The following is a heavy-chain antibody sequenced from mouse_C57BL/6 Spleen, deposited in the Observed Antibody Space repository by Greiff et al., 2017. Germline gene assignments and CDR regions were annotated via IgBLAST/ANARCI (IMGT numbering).Heavy chain of an antibody. V-gene: IGHV3-6*01. D-gene: IGHD2-1*01. CDR3: AREGIYGNYWYFDV. Sequence: EVQVVESGPGLVKPSQSLSLTCSVTGYSITSGYYWNWIRQFPGNKLEWMGYISYDGSNNYNPSLKNRISITRDTSKNQFFLKLNSVTTEDTATYYCAREGIYGNYWYFDVWGTGTTVTVSS. CDR1: GYSITSGYY. J-gene: IGHJ1*03. CDR2: ISYDGSN.